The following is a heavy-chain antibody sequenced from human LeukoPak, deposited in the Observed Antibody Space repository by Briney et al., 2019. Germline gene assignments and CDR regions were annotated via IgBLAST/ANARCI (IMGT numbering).Heavy chain of an antibody. Sequence: GGSLRLSCAASGFTFSSYAMSRVRQAPGKGLEWVLAISGSGGSTYYADSVKGRFTISRDNSKNTLYLQMNSLRAEDTAVYYCASDNGADSSGYYWYYWGQGTLVTVSS. CDR1: GFTFSSYA. V-gene: IGHV3-23*01. D-gene: IGHD3-22*01. CDR3: ASDNGADSSGYYWYY. J-gene: IGHJ4*02. CDR2: ISGSGGST.